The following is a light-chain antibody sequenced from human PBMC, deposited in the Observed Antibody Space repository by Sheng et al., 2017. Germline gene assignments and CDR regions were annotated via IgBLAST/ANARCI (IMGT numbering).Light chain of an antibody. J-gene: IGKJ4*01. CDR1: QSVDDQ. CDR2: MQT. Sequence: EIVMTQSPATLSVSPGERATFSCRASQSVDDQLGWYQKSLARLPDSSSMMQTTGPLTSQPGSVAVGSGTDFTLTISSLEPEDLAVYYCQQRDSWPITFGGGTKLEIK. CDR3: QQRDSWPIT. V-gene: IGKV3-11*01.